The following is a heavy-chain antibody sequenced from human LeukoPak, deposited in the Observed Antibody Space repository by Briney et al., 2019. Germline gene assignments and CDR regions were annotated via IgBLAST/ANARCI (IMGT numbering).Heavy chain of an antibody. Sequence: GGSLRLSCAASGFTFSSYSMNWVRQAPGKGLEWVSSISTSSSYIYYADSVKGRFTISRDNAKNSLYLQMNSLRAEDTAVYYCAKDSYASSSWEPFDYWGQGTLVTVSS. J-gene: IGHJ4*02. CDR2: ISTSSSYI. V-gene: IGHV3-21*04. CDR3: AKDSYASSSWEPFDY. D-gene: IGHD6-13*01. CDR1: GFTFSSYS.